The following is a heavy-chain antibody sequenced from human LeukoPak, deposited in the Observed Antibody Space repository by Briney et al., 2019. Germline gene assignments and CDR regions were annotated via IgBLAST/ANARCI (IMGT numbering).Heavy chain of an antibody. J-gene: IGHJ4*02. V-gene: IGHV1-2*02. CDR2: INPNSGGT. Sequence: ASVKDSCKFPGYTATVVNIRIVSQAPGQGLEWMGWINPNSGGTNYAQKFQGRVTMTRDTSISTAYMELSRLRSDDTAVYYCERDVGIPCDYGGQGTLVTVSS. CDR3: ERDVGIPCDY. CDR1: GYTATVVN. D-gene: IGHD5-18*01.